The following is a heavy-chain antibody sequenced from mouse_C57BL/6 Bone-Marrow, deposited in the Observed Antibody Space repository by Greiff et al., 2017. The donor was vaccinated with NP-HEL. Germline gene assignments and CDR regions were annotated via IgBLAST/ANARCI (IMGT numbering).Heavy chain of an antibody. D-gene: IGHD1-1*01. CDR3: AREDSHYYGSRDFEV. V-gene: IGHV1-72*01. Sequence: QVQLQQPAAELVKPVASVTLSCKASGYTFTSYWMHWVKQRPGRGLEWIGRIDPISGGTKYNETFKSKATLTVDKPSSTAYMQLSSLTSEDSAVYYCAREDSHYYGSRDFEVWGTGTTVTVSS. CDR1: GYTFTSYW. J-gene: IGHJ1*03. CDR2: IDPISGGT.